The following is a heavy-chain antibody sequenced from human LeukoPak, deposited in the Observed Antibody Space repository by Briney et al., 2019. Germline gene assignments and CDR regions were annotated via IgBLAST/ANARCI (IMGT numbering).Heavy chain of an antibody. CDR2: IIPIFGTA. CDR3: ARCSSSHLRGAFDI. Sequence: SVKVSYKASGGTFSSYAISWVRQAPGQGLEWMGGIIPIFGTANYAQKFQGRVTITADESTSTAYMELSSLRSEDTAVYYCARCSSSHLRGAFDIWGQGTMVTVSS. D-gene: IGHD6-6*01. J-gene: IGHJ3*02. V-gene: IGHV1-69*13. CDR1: GGTFSSYA.